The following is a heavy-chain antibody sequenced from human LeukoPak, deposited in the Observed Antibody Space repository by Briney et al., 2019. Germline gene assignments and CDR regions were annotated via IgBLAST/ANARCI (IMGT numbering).Heavy chain of an antibody. CDR1: GFSLSTSGVG. V-gene: IGHV2-5*02. CDR2: IYWDDDK. D-gene: IGHD3-22*01. J-gene: IGHJ4*02. Sequence: SGPTLVKPTQTLTLTCTFSGFSLSTSGVGVGWIRQPPGKALEWLALIYWDDDKRYSPSLKSRLTITKDTSKNQVVLTMTNMDPVDTATYYCAHLIHYYDSSGYSDYWSQGTLVTVSS. CDR3: AHLIHYYDSSGYSDY.